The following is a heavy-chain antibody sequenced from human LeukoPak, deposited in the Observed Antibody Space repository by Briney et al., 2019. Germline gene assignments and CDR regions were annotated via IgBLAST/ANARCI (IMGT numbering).Heavy chain of an antibody. Sequence: GGSLRLSCAASGFTFSSYGMHWVRRAPGKGLEWVAVIWYDGSNKYYADSVKGRFTISRDNSKNTLYLQMNSLRAEDTAVYYCASNYGSGSYIGYWGQGTLVTVSS. V-gene: IGHV3-33*01. CDR2: IWYDGSNK. CDR1: GFTFSSYG. D-gene: IGHD3-10*01. CDR3: ASNYGSGSYIGY. J-gene: IGHJ4*02.